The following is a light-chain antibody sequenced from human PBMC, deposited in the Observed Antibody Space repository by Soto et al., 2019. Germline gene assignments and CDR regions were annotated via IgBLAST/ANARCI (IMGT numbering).Light chain of an antibody. CDR2: GAS. V-gene: IGKV3-20*01. J-gene: IGKJ1*01. CDR3: QQYGSSPWT. Sequence: EIVLTQSPGTLSLSPGDRATLSCRASQSVAANYSAWFQQKPGQAPRLLIYGASNRATGIPDRFSGRGSGTDFTLTISRLYPEDFAVYYCQQYGSSPWTFGRGTKVEI. CDR1: QSVAANY.